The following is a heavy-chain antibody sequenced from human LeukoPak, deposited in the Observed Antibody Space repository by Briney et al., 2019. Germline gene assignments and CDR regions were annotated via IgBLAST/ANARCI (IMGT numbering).Heavy chain of an antibody. J-gene: IGHJ4*02. D-gene: IGHD2-21*02. CDR2: TNAGNGNT. Sequence: EASVKVSCKASGYTFTSYAMHWVRQAPGQRLEWMGWTNAGNGNTKYSQKFQGRVTITRDTSASTAYMELSSLRSEDTAVYYCARDSVVTGNDYWGQGTLVTVSS. CDR3: ARDSVVTGNDY. V-gene: IGHV1-3*01. CDR1: GYTFTSYA.